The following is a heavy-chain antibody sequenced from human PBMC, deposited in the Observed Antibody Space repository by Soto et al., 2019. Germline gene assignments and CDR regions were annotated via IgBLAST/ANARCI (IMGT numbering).Heavy chain of an antibody. CDR1: GFSFSTYA. J-gene: IGHJ6*02. D-gene: IGHD2-8*01. V-gene: IGHV3-23*01. Sequence: EVQLLESGGGLVQPGGSLRLSCAASGFSFSTYAMSWVRQAPGKGLEWVSVISATGGSTFYADSVKGRFTVSRDNSRNTLHLQMISLRVEDTAIYYCAKALRTSNNYYYGMDVWGQGSTVTVTS. CDR3: AKALRTSNNYYYGMDV. CDR2: ISATGGST.